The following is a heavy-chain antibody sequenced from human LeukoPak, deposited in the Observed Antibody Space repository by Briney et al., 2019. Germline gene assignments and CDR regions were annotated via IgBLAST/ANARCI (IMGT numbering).Heavy chain of an antibody. Sequence: GGSLRLSCAASGFTFSSYAMSWVRQAPGKGLEWVSAISGGGDNTYYADSVRGRFTVSRDSSKNTLYVQMTSLRAEDTAVYYCARVGVQATGIDYWGQGTLVTVSS. J-gene: IGHJ4*02. CDR1: GFTFSSYA. V-gene: IGHV3-23*01. CDR2: ISGGGDNT. CDR3: ARVGVQATGIDY. D-gene: IGHD4/OR15-4a*01.